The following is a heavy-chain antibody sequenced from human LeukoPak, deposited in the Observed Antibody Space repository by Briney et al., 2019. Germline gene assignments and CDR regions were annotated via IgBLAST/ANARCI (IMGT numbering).Heavy chain of an antibody. CDR2: INHSGST. Sequence: SETLSLTCAVYGGSFSGYYWSWIRQPPGKGLEWIGEINHSGSTNYNPSLKSQVTISVDTSKNQFSLKLSSVTAADTAVYYCARGSRYCSRTSCYKLNWFDPWGQGTLVTVSS. V-gene: IGHV4-34*01. CDR1: GGSFSGYY. CDR3: ARGSRYCSRTSCYKLNWFDP. D-gene: IGHD2-2*02. J-gene: IGHJ5*02.